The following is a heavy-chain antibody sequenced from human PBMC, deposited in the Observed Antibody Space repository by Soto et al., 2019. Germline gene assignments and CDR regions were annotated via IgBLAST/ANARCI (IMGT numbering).Heavy chain of an antibody. CDR2: ISSTSTYI. Sequence: PGGSLRLSCAASGFTFSSYWMSWVRQAPGKGLEWVASISSTSTYIYYEESVKGRFTISRDNAKNSLYLQMNSLRAEDTAVYYCAREGFLFYGSVSHCHHYSGQGPLVSVSS. D-gene: IGHD2-21*01. J-gene: IGHJ4*02. CDR1: GFTFSSYW. CDR3: AREGFLFYGSVSHCHHY. V-gene: IGHV3-21*01.